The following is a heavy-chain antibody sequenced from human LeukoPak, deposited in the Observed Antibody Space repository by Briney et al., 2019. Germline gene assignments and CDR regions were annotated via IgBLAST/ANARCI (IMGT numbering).Heavy chain of an antibody. D-gene: IGHD5-12*01. Sequence: PSETLSLTCTVSGGSISSYHWSWIRQPPGKGLQWIGFIYSSGSTNFNPSLKSRVTISVDTSKNQFSLRLSSVTSADTAVYYCARGNSDYDYAFDIWGRGTMVTVSP. J-gene: IGHJ3*02. CDR2: IYSSGST. CDR3: ARGNSDYDYAFDI. CDR1: GGSISSYH. V-gene: IGHV4-59*01.